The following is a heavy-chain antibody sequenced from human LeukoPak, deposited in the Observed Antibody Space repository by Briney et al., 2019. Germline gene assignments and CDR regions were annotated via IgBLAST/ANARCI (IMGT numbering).Heavy chain of an antibody. CDR2: IIPIFGTA. D-gene: IGHD3-10*01. Sequence: SVKVSCKASGYTFTGYYIHWVRQAPGQGLEWMGGIIPIFGTANYAQKFQGRVTITADESTSTAYMELNNLKSEDTSVYYCATNRGDSWGQGTPVTVSS. CDR3: ATNRGDS. V-gene: IGHV1-69*13. J-gene: IGHJ4*02. CDR1: GYTFTGYY.